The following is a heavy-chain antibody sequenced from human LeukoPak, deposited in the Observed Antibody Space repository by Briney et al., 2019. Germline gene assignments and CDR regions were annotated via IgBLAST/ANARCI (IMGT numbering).Heavy chain of an antibody. CDR2: IHASGPT. J-gene: IGHJ5*02. CDR1: GGSISTYY. Sequence: SETLSLTCTVSGGSISTYYWSWIRRPPGKGLEWIAYIHASGPTNYNPSLKSRITISVDTSKNQVSLKLSSVTAADTAVYYCTRLSHVAGAPKVSWFDPWGQGTLVTVSS. D-gene: IGHD1-26*01. CDR3: TRLSHVAGAPKVSWFDP. V-gene: IGHV4-4*09.